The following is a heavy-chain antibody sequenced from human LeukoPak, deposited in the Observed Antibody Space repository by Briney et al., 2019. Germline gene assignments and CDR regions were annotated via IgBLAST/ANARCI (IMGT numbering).Heavy chain of an antibody. CDR1: GDSVSSNSAA. Sequence: SQTLSLTCAISGDSVSSNSAAWNWIRQSPSRGLEWLGRTYYRSKWYNDYAVSVKSRITINPDTSKNQFSLQLNSVTPEDTAVYYCARGGGSSTGNWFDPWGQGILVTVSS. J-gene: IGHJ5*02. D-gene: IGHD1-26*01. CDR2: TYYRSKWYN. CDR3: ARGGGSSTGNWFDP. V-gene: IGHV6-1*01.